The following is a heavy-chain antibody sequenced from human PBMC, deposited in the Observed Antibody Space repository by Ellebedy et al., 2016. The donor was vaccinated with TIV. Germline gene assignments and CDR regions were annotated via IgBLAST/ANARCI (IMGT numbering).Heavy chain of an antibody. J-gene: IGHJ4*02. CDR2: INNDGTAT. CDR3: VRASTTVPNLLDY. Sequence: GESLKISXAASGFSFSWHWMHWVRQAPGKGLVWVSRINNDGTATTYADSVKGRFTISRDNTKNTLYLQMNSLRAEDTAVYYCVRASTTVPNLLDYWGQGTLVTVSS. V-gene: IGHV3-74*01. CDR1: GFSFSWHW. D-gene: IGHD4-11*01.